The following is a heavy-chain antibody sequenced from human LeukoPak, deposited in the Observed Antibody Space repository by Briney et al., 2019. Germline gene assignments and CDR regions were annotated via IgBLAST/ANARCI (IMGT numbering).Heavy chain of an antibody. CDR2: IYPGDSDT. J-gene: IGHJ3*02. CDR3: ARRPFYYDSSGYLPPNAFDI. V-gene: IGHV5-51*01. Sequence: GESLKISCKGSGYSFTSYWIGWVRQMPGKGLEWMGIIYPGDSDTRYSLSFQGQVTISADKSISTAYLQWSSLKASDTAMYYCARRPFYYDSSGYLPPNAFDIWGQGTMVTVSS. CDR1: GYSFTSYW. D-gene: IGHD3-22*01.